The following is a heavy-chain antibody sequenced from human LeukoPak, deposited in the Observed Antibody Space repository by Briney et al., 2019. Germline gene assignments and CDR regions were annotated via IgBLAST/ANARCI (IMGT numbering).Heavy chain of an antibody. CDR2: IFASRTT. Sequence: SETLSLTCTVSGASISTYYWSWIRQPAGKGLEWVGRIFASRTTNYNPSLERRVAMSVDTSKNQFCLNLSSVTAADMAIYYCVQDGPLRSDYWGQGTLVTVSS. D-gene: IGHD3-16*01. CDR1: GASISTYY. CDR3: VQDGPLRSDY. J-gene: IGHJ4*02. V-gene: IGHV4-4*07.